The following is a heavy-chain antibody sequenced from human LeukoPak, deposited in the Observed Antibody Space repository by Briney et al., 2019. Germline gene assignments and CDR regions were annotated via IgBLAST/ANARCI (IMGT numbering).Heavy chain of an antibody. J-gene: IGHJ5*02. Sequence: ASVNVSCKASVGTFSSYAISWVRQAPGQGLEWMGRIIPNSGGTNFAQKFQGRVTMTRDTSISTAYMELSRLRSDDTAVYYCAIEYYGRALDPWGQGTLVTVSS. CDR2: IIPNSGGT. V-gene: IGHV1-2*02. CDR1: VGTFSSYA. D-gene: IGHD2-21*01. CDR3: AIEYYGRALDP.